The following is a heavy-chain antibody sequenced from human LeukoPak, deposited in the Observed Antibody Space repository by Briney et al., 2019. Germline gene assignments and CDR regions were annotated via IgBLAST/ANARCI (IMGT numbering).Heavy chain of an antibody. CDR2: INHSGST. CDR3: ARGDLREDCSGGSCYPDYYYYGMDV. CDR1: GGSFSGYY. V-gene: IGHV4-34*01. Sequence: PSETLSLICAVYGGSFSGYYWSWIRQPPGKGLEWIGEINHSGSTNYNPSLKSRVTISVDTSKNQFSLKLSSVTAADTAVHYCARGDLREDCSGGSCYPDYYYYGMDVWGQGTTVTVSS. D-gene: IGHD2-15*01. J-gene: IGHJ6*02.